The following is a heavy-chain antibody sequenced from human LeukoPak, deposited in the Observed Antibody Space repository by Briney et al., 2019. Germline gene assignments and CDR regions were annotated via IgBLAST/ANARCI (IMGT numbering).Heavy chain of an antibody. CDR2: IYYSGST. J-gene: IGHJ3*02. V-gene: IGHV4-61*01. CDR3: ARILRVAATDAFDI. CDR1: GGSVSSGSYY. Sequence: PSETLSLTCTVSGGSVSSGSYYWSWIRQPPGKGLEWIGYIYYSGSTNYNPSLKSRVTISVDTSKNQFSLKLSSVTAADTAVYYCARILRVAATDAFDIWGQGTMVTVSS. D-gene: IGHD2-15*01.